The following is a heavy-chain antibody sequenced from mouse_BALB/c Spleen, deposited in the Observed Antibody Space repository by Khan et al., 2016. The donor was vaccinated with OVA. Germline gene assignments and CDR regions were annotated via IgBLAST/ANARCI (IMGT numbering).Heavy chain of an antibody. CDR2: INSDGSAI. V-gene: IGHV11-2*02. CDR3: MRYDGYYWYFDV. D-gene: IGHD2-3*01. Sequence: EVQLLETGGGLVQPGGSRGLSCEGSGFTFSGFWMSWVRQTPGKTLEWIGDINSDGSAINYAPSLKDRFTIFRDNDKSTLYLQMSNVRSEDTATYFCMRYDGYYWYFDVWGAGTTVTVSS. J-gene: IGHJ1*01. CDR1: GFTFSGFW.